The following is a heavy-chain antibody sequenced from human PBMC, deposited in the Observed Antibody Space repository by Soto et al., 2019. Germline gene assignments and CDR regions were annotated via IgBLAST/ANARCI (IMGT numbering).Heavy chain of an antibody. Sequence: GASVKVSCKASGYTFTIYYMHWVRQAPGQGLEWMGIINPSGGSTSYAQKFQGRVTMTRDTSTSTVYMELSSLRSEDTAVYHCAIAAAGTSIDYWGQGTLVTVSS. CDR1: GYTFTIYY. V-gene: IGHV1-46*01. CDR3: AIAAAGTSIDY. J-gene: IGHJ4*02. D-gene: IGHD6-13*01. CDR2: INPSGGST.